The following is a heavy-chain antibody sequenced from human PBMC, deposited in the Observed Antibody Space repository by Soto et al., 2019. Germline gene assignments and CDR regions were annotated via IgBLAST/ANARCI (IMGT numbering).Heavy chain of an antibody. CDR2: ITGSSGST. CDR3: AILWSGYQNFDS. CDR1: GFTFSSYA. V-gene: IGHV3-23*01. J-gene: IGHJ4*02. D-gene: IGHD3-3*01. Sequence: EVQLLESGGGLIQPGGSLRLSCAASGFTFSSYAMSWVRQAPGKGLEWVSGITGSSGSTGYADSVKGRFTISRDNSRNTLYLQMNSLRAEDTAVYYCAILWSGYQNFDSWGQGPLVTVSS.